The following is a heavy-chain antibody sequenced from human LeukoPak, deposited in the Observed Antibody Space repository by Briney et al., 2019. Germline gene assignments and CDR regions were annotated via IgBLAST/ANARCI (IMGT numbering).Heavy chain of an antibody. CDR1: GYTFTGYY. J-gene: IGHJ5*02. Sequence: AAVKVSFKASGYTFTGYYMHCVREAPVQGLEWMGWINRSSGGTNYAQKYQGRVTMTRDTFLSTAYIELSRLTYLEKAVYYYARSHGGITIRNWFDPWGQGTLVTVSS. V-gene: IGHV1-2*02. CDR3: ARSHGGITIRNWFDP. D-gene: IGHD3-3*01. CDR2: INRSSGGT.